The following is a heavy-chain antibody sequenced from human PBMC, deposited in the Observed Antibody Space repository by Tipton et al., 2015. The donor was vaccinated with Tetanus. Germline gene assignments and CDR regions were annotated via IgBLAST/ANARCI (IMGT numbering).Heavy chain of an antibody. Sequence: TLSLTCTVSGASISNSSSYWGWIRQSPGKGLEWIGNIYFSGSTYYNPSLKSRVTISVDTSKNQFSLRRNSVTAADTAVYYCAKLFRVRARGITMVVVVPPGYFDYWGQGTLVTVSS. CDR3: AKLFRVRARGITMVVVVPPGYFDY. CDR2: IYFSGST. D-gene: IGHD3-22*01. V-gene: IGHV4-39*01. CDR1: GASISNSSSY. J-gene: IGHJ4*02.